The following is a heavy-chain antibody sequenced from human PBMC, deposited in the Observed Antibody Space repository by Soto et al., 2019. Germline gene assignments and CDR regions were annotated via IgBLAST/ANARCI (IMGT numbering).Heavy chain of an antibody. D-gene: IGHD3-10*01. J-gene: IGHJ4*02. CDR1: GFTFSSYA. Sequence: PGGSLRFSCASSGFTFSSYAMSWVRQAPGKGLEWVSAISGSGGSTYYADSVKGRFTISRDNSKNTLYLQMNSLRAEDTAVYYCAKSRPTMYYYGSGPYPFDYWGQGTLVTVSS. V-gene: IGHV3-23*01. CDR3: AKSRPTMYYYGSGPYPFDY. CDR2: ISGSGGST.